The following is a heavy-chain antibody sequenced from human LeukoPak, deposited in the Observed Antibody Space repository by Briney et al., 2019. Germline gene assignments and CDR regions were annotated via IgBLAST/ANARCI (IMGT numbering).Heavy chain of an antibody. Sequence: GGSLRLSCAASGYTFSSFSINWVRQAPGKGLEWVSSISVKSNYIYYADSVRGRFSISRDDARNSLYLQMDSLRGDDTAVYYCARLRRNSDSSGYYYYYDYWGQGTLVTVSS. D-gene: IGHD3-22*01. CDR3: ARLRRNSDSSGYYYYYDY. J-gene: IGHJ4*02. CDR1: GYTFSSFS. CDR2: ISVKSNYI. V-gene: IGHV3-21*01.